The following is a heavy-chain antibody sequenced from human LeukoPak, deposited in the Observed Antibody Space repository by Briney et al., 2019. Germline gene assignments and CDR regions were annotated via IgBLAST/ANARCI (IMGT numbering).Heavy chain of an antibody. V-gene: IGHV4-39*01. Sequence: PSETLSLTCSVSGFSISSNDYYWGWIRQPPGKGLEWIGTISYSGTSYYDPSLKSRATISMDTTKNQFSLRLNSVTAADTAVYYCARPSHTYCFAGTCYSVGKFAPWGQGTLVTVSS. D-gene: IGHD2-15*01. CDR2: ISYSGTS. CDR1: GFSISSNDYY. CDR3: ARPSHTYCFAGTCYSVGKFAP. J-gene: IGHJ5*02.